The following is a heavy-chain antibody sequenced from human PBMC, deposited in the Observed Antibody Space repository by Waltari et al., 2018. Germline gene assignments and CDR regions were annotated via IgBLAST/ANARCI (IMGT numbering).Heavy chain of an antibody. D-gene: IGHD3-3*01. CDR3: ARDLNLRFLEWPNGNWFDP. J-gene: IGHJ5*02. CDR1: GGSISSSNW. Sequence: QVQLQESGPGLVKPSGTLSLTCAVSGGSISSSNWWSWVRQPPGKGLEWIGEIYHSGSTNYNPSLKSRVTISVDKSKNQFSLKLSSVTAADTAVYYCARDLNLRFLEWPNGNWFDPWDQGTLVTVSS. CDR2: IYHSGST. V-gene: IGHV4-4*02.